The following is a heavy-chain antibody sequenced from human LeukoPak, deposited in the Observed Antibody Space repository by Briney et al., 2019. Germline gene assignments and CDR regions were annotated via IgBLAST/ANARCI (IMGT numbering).Heavy chain of an antibody. Sequence: SQTLSLTCTVSGGSISSGGYYWSWIRQPPGKGLEWIGYIYYSGSTNYNPSLKSRVTISVDTSKNQFSLKLSSVTAADTAVYYCARHGDGTVVYFDLWGRGTLVTVSS. D-gene: IGHD4-23*01. CDR2: IYYSGST. J-gene: IGHJ2*01. V-gene: IGHV4-61*08. CDR1: GGSISSGGYY. CDR3: ARHGDGTVVYFDL.